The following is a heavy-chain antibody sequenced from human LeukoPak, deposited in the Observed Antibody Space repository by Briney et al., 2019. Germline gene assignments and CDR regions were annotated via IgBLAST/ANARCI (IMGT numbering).Heavy chain of an antibody. Sequence: ASVKVSCKASGYTFTSYAMNWVRQAPGQGLEWMGWINTNTGNPTYAQGFTGRFVFSLDTSVSTAYLQISSLKAEDTAVYYCATQDPNWNYPLGWFDPWGQGTLVTVSS. V-gene: IGHV7-4-1*02. J-gene: IGHJ5*02. CDR3: ATQDPNWNYPLGWFDP. D-gene: IGHD1-7*01. CDR2: INTNTGNP. CDR1: GYTFTSYA.